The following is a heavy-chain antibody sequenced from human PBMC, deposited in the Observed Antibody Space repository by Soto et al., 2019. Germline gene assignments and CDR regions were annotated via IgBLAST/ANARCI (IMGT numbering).Heavy chain of an antibody. CDR1: GGTFSSYA. Sequence: VHLVQSGAELQKPGSSVKVSCKASGGTFSSYAISWVRQAPGQGLEWMGGIIPIFGTANYAQKFQGRVTITADESTSTAYMELSSLRSEDTAVYYCSRGGAGYNPMTYDYYGMDVWSQGTTVIVSS. D-gene: IGHD5-12*01. J-gene: IGHJ6*02. CDR2: IIPIFGTA. V-gene: IGHV1-69*01. CDR3: SRGGAGYNPMTYDYYGMDV.